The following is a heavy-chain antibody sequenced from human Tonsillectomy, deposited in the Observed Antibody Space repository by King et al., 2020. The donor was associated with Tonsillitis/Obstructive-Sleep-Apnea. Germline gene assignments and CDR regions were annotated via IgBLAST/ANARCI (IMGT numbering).Heavy chain of an antibody. V-gene: IGHV4-34*01. J-gene: IGHJ5*02. CDR1: GGSFSGYY. Sequence: VQLQQWGAGLLKPSETLSLTCAVDGGSFSGYYWSWSSRPPGKGLEWSGEINHSGSTNYNPSLKSRVTISVEKSKNQFSLKMSSVTAADTAVYYCARGRVVRQQTANWFDPWGQGTLVTVSS. CDR2: INHSGST. D-gene: IGHD6-13*01. CDR3: ARGRVVRQQTANWFDP.